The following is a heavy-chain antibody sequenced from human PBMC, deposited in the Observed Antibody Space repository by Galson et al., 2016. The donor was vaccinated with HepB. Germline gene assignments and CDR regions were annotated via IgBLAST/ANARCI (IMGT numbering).Heavy chain of an antibody. D-gene: IGHD3-3*01. CDR1: GFTFSNYG. CDR2: ISDDESNE. Sequence: SLRLSCAASGFTFSNYGMHWVRQAPGKGLEWVAVISDDESNEYYADSVKGRFTISRDNSKNTLYLQMTGLRAEDTAVYYCANSGLLRFLEWLLPFDCWGQGTLVTVSS. V-gene: IGHV3-30*18. CDR3: ANSGLLRFLEWLLPFDC. J-gene: IGHJ4*02.